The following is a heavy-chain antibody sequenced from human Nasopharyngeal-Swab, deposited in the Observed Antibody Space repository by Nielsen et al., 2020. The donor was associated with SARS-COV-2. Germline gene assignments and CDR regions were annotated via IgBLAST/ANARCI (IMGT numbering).Heavy chain of an antibody. D-gene: IGHD6-6*01. Sequence: GESLKISCAASGFTFSSYWMHWVRQAPGKGLVWVSRINSDGSSTSYADSAKGRFTISRDNAKNTLYLQMNSLRAEDTAVYYCARVGYSSSPGGWFDPWGQGTLVTVSS. CDR2: INSDGSST. V-gene: IGHV3-74*01. CDR1: GFTFSSYW. CDR3: ARVGYSSSPGGWFDP. J-gene: IGHJ5*02.